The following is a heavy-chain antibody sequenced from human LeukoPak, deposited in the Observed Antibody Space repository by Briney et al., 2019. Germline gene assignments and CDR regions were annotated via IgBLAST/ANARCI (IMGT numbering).Heavy chain of an antibody. D-gene: IGHD6-13*01. V-gene: IGHV3-23*01. Sequence: GGSLRLSCAATGSTFSLYSMNWVRQAPGKGLEWVSAISGSGGSTYYADSVKGRFTISRDNSKNTLSLQMNSLRVEDTAVYYCAKGGSSWYYYLDYWGQGTLVTVSS. CDR3: AKGGSSWYYYLDY. J-gene: IGHJ4*02. CDR1: GSTFSLYS. CDR2: ISGSGGST.